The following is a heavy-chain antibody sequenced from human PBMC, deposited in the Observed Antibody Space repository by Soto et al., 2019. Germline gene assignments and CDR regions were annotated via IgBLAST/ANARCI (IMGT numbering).Heavy chain of an antibody. J-gene: IGHJ3*02. CDR2: ISSSSSYI. CDR1: GFTFSSYS. V-gene: IGHV3-21*04. CDR3: ESDAARFHSSSSWSLGAFDI. Sequence: GGSLRLSCAASGFTFSSYSMNWVRQAPGKGLEWVSAISSSSSYIYYADSVKGRFTISRDNDKNSLYLQMNSLRAEDMAVHYCESDAARFHSSSSWSLGAFDIWGQGTLVTVSS. D-gene: IGHD6-13*01.